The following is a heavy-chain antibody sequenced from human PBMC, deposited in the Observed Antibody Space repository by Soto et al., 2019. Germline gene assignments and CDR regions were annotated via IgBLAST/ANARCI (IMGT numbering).Heavy chain of an antibody. D-gene: IGHD3-22*01. J-gene: IGHJ4*02. CDR3: ARDGSHYYDSSGHDY. Sequence: PSETLSLTCTVSGGSVSSGSYYWSWIRQPPGKGLEWIGYIYYSGSTNYNPSLKSRVTISVDTSKNQFSLKLSSVTAADTAVYYCARDGSHYYDSSGHDYWGQGTLVTVS. CDR2: IYYSGST. V-gene: IGHV4-61*01. CDR1: GGSVSSGSYY.